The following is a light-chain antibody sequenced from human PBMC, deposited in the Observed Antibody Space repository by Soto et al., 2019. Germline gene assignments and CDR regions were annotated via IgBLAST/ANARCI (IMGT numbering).Light chain of an antibody. V-gene: IGKV1-12*01. CDR3: QQANTFPWT. CDR1: QGISSW. J-gene: IGKJ1*01. Sequence: DIQMTQAPSSVSEPVGDRVNITCRASQGISSWLAWYQQKPGKAPKLLIYAASTLHSGVPPRFSGSGSGTDFTLTISSLQPEDFATYYCQQANTFPWTFGQGTKVDIK. CDR2: AAS.